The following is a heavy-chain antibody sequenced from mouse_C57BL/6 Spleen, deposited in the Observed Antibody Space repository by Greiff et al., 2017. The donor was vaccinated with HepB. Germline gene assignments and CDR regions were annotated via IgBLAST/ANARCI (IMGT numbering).Heavy chain of an antibody. Sequence: QVQLQQSGPELVKPGASVKISCKASGYAFSSSWMNWVKQRPGKGLEWIGRIYPGDGDTNYNGKFKGKATLTADKSSSTAYMQLSSLTSEDSAVYFCARSVITTVVAPTFDYWGQAPLSQSPQ. CDR3: ARSVITTVVAPTFDY. CDR2: IYPGDGDT. V-gene: IGHV1-82*01. CDR1: GYAFSSSW. D-gene: IGHD1-1*01. J-gene: IGHJ2*01.